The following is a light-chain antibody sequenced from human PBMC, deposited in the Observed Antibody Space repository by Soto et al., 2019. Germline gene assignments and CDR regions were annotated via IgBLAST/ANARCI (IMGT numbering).Light chain of an antibody. CDR1: QSVSSSY. V-gene: IGKV3-20*01. J-gene: IGKJ1*01. CDR3: QQYGSSPQA. Sequence: EIVMTQSPATLSVSPGERATLSCRASQSVSSSYLAWYQEKPGHSPRLLIYGASSRATGIPDRFSGSGSGTDFTLTISRLEPEDFAVYYCQQYGSSPQAFGQGTKVDI. CDR2: GAS.